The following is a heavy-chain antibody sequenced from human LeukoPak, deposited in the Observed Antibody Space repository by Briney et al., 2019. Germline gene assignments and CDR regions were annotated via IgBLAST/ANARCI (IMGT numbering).Heavy chain of an antibody. D-gene: IGHD1-7*01. CDR1: GGSFSGYY. CDR3: ARGQGSGDNWNSYYFDY. Sequence: SEALSLTCAVYGGSFSGYYWRWIRQPPGKGLEWVGEINHSGSTNYNPSVKSRVTISVDTSKNQFSLKLSSVTAADTAVYYCARGQGSGDNWNSYYFDYWGQGTLVTVSS. J-gene: IGHJ4*02. V-gene: IGHV4-34*01. CDR2: INHSGST.